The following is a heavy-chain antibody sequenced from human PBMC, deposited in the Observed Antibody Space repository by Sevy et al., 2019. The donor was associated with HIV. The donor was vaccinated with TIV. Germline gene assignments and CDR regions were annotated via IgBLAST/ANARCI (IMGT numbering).Heavy chain of an antibody. D-gene: IGHD5-18*01. J-gene: IGHJ4*02. CDR3: ARSRVCEFSYSHDC. Sequence: GGSLRLSCAASGFSFSTYWMTWVRQAPGKGLEWVATMNQDGTDRVYVDSVKGRFTVSRDNTKTSLFLQMNSLSDEDTGLYYCARSRVCEFSYSHDCWGRGTLVTVSS. CDR1: GFSFSTYW. V-gene: IGHV3-7*01. CDR2: MNQDGTDR.